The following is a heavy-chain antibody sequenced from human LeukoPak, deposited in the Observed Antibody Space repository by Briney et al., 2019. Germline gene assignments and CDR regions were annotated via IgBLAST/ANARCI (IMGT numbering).Heavy chain of an antibody. D-gene: IGHD3-10*01. V-gene: IGHV3-30*02. Sequence: GGSLRLSCAASGFTFSSYGMHWVRQAPGKGLEWVAFIRYDGSNKYYADSMKGRFTISRDNSKNTLYLQMNSLRAEDTAVYYRAKDRMVRGVTAVYYYYYYYMDVWGKGTTVTISS. CDR2: IRYDGSNK. CDR3: AKDRMVRGVTAVYYYYYYYMDV. J-gene: IGHJ6*03. CDR1: GFTFSSYG.